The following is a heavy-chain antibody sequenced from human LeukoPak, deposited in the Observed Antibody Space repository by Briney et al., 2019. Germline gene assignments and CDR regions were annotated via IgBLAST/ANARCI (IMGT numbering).Heavy chain of an antibody. Sequence: GGSLRRSCAASGFTFSSYAMHWVRQAPGKGLEWVAVISYDGSNKYYADSVKGRFTISRDNSKNTLYLQMNSLRAEDTAVYYCASLPSGWYWGYYYYYGMDVWGQGTTVTVSS. CDR2: ISYDGSNK. V-gene: IGHV3-30-3*01. D-gene: IGHD6-19*01. CDR1: GFTFSSYA. J-gene: IGHJ6*02. CDR3: ASLPSGWYWGYYYYYGMDV.